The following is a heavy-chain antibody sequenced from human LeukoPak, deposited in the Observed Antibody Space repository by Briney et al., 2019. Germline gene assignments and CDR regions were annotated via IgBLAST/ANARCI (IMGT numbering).Heavy chain of an antibody. Sequence: GGSLRLSCAASGFTFSDYYMSWIRQAPGKGLGWVSYISSSGSTIYYADSVKGRFTISRDNAKNSLYLQMNSLRAEDTAVYYCAKWGDYDVLTGYYVSDYWGQGTLVTVSS. CDR3: AKWGDYDVLTGYYVSDY. CDR2: ISSSGSTI. J-gene: IGHJ4*02. D-gene: IGHD3-9*01. V-gene: IGHV3-11*01. CDR1: GFTFSDYY.